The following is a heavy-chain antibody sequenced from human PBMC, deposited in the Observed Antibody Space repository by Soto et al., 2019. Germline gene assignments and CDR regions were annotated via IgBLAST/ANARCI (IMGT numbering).Heavy chain of an antibody. CDR3: ARSLGGGDYYYGMDV. J-gene: IGHJ6*02. CDR2: IIPIFGTA. CDR1: GGTFSSYA. V-gene: IGHV1-69*13. D-gene: IGHD2-21*01. Sequence: SVKVSCKASGGTFSSYAISWVRQAPGQGLEWMGGIIPIFGTANYAQKFQGRVTITADESTSTAYMELSSLRSEDTAVYYCARSLGGGDYYYGMDVWGQGTTVTVSS.